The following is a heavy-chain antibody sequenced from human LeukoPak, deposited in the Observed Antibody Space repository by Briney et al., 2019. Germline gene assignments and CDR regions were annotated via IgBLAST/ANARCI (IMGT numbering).Heavy chain of an antibody. Sequence: PGGSLRLSCAAPGFTFSSYWMSWVRQAPGKGLEWVANIKQDGSEKYYVDSVKGRFTISRDNAKNSPYLQMNSLRAEDTAVYYCARDHANYDFWSGYYTPYNWFDPWGQGTLVTVSS. D-gene: IGHD3-3*01. V-gene: IGHV3-7*01. CDR2: IKQDGSEK. CDR3: ARDHANYDFWSGYYTPYNWFDP. CDR1: GFTFSSYW. J-gene: IGHJ5*02.